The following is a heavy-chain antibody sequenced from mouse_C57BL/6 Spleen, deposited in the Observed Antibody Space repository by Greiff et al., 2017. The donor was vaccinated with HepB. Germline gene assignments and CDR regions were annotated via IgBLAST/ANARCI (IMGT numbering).Heavy chain of an antibody. CDR3: ARSDYDGGYYAMDY. Sequence: VQLQQSGPELVKPGASVKISCKASGYSFTSYYIHWVKQRPGQGLEWIGWIYPGSGNTKYNEKFKGKATLTADTSSSTAYMQLSSLTSEDSAVYYCARSDYDGGYYAMDYWGQGTSVTVSS. D-gene: IGHD2-4*01. CDR1: GYSFTSYY. J-gene: IGHJ4*01. CDR2: IYPGSGNT. V-gene: IGHV1-66*01.